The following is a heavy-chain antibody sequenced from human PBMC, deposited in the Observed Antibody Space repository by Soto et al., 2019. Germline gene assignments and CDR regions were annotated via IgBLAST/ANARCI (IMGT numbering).Heavy chain of an antibody. V-gene: IGHV1-8*01. Sequence: ASVKVSCKASGYTFTSYDINWVRQATGQGLEWMGWMNPNSGNTGYAQKFQGRVTMTRNTSISTAYMELSSLRPEDTAVYYCARRGSRLSYYYGMDVWGQGTTVTVSS. CDR2: MNPNSGNT. CDR3: ARRGSRLSYYYGMDV. CDR1: GYTFTSYD. D-gene: IGHD3-10*01. J-gene: IGHJ6*02.